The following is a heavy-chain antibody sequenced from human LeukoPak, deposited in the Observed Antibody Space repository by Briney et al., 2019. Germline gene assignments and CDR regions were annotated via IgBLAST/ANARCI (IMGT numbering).Heavy chain of an antibody. CDR2: ISNSGYT. D-gene: IGHD4-23*01. CDR3: ARGRNDNGGMFFDS. Sequence: SETLSLTCTVSGGSIRTYYWSWIRQAPGKGLEWIGFISNSGYTSYSPSLKSRVAISVDTSKSQFSLRLSSMTAADTAIYYCARGRNDNGGMFFDSWAQGTLVTVSS. V-gene: IGHV4-59*01. CDR1: GGSIRTYY. J-gene: IGHJ4*02.